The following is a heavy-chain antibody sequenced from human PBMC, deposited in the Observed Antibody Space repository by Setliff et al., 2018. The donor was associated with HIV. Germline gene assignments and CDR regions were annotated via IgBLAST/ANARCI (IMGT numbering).Heavy chain of an antibody. Sequence: PSETLSLTCAVYGGSFSDNYWSWIRQAPGKGLEWIGENNHRGVSNFNPSLRSRVTIPVDTPRKQFSLKLSSVTAADTAVYYCARHPNYYGSGSYNYEPLYFDYWGQGTLVTVSS. CDR3: ARHPNYYGSGSYNYEPLYFDY. CDR1: GGSFSDNY. D-gene: IGHD3-10*01. V-gene: IGHV4-34*01. CDR2: NNHRGVS. J-gene: IGHJ4*02.